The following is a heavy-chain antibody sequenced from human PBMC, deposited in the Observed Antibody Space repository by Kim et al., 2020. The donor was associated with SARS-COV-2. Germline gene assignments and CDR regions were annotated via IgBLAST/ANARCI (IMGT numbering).Heavy chain of an antibody. CDR1: GGSISSSSYY. CDR3: ARHAGALTSGWYLDYYYYGIDA. D-gene: IGHD6-19*01. Sequence: SETLSLTCTVSGGSISSSSYYWGWIRQPPGKGLEWIGSIYYSGSTYYNPSLKSRVTISVDTSKNQFSLKLSSVTAAATAVYYCARHAGALTSGWYLDYYYYGIDAWGQGTTVTVSS. J-gene: IGHJ6*02. CDR2: IYYSGST. V-gene: IGHV4-39*01.